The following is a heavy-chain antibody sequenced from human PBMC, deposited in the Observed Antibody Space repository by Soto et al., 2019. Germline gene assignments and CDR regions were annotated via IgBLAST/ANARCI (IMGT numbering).Heavy chain of an antibody. D-gene: IGHD3-10*01. V-gene: IGHV3-30-3*01. CDR1: GFTFSSYA. CDR3: ARDYGSGSYKDKGLFYFDY. J-gene: IGHJ4*02. Sequence: GGSLRLSCAASGFTFSSYAMHWVRQAPGKGLEWVAVISYDGSNKYYADSVKGRFTISRDNSKNTLYLQMNSLRAEDTAVYYCARDYGSGSYKDKGLFYFDYWGQGTLVTVSS. CDR2: ISYDGSNK.